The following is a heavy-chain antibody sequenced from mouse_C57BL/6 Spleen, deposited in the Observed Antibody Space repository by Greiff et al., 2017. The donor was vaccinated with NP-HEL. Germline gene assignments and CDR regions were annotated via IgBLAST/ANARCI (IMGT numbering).Heavy chain of an antibody. D-gene: IGHD2-3*01. CDR1: GYSITSGYY. J-gene: IGHJ2*01. CDR3: ARGGIYDGYYPYYFDY. V-gene: IGHV3-6*01. CDR2: ISYDGSN. Sequence: VQLKESGPGLVKPSQSLSLTCSVTGYSITSGYYWNWIRQFPGNKLEWMGYISYDGSNNYNPSLKNRISITRDTSKNQFFLKLNSVTTEDTATYYCARGGIYDGYYPYYFDYWGQGTTLTVSS.